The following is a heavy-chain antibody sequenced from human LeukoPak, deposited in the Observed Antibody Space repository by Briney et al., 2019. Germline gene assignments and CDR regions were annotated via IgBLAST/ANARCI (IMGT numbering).Heavy chain of an antibody. CDR1: GFTFSSYA. CDR2: ISYDGSNK. CDR3: VPKGTEGY. J-gene: IGHJ4*02. Sequence: GGSLRLSCAASGFTFSSYAMHWVRQAPGKGLEWVAVISYDGSNKYYADSVKGRFTISGDNSKNTLYLQMNSLRPEDTAVYYCVPKGTEGYWGQGTLVTVSS. V-gene: IGHV3-30-3*01.